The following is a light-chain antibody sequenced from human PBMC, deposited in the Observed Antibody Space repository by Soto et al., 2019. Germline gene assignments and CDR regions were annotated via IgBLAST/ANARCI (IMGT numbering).Light chain of an antibody. CDR3: QQYNNWPPWT. J-gene: IGKJ1*01. CDR1: QSVSSN. Sequence: EIVMTQSPATLSVSPGDRATLSCRASQSVSSNLAWFQQTPGQAPRLLIYGASTRATGIPARFSGSESGTEFTLTIRRLQSEDFAVYSCQQYNNWPPWTFGQGTKVAIK. V-gene: IGKV3-15*01. CDR2: GAS.